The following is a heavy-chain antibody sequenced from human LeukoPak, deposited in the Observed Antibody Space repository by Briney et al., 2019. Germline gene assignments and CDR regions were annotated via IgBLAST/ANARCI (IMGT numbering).Heavy chain of an antibody. J-gene: IGHJ4*02. D-gene: IGHD2-2*01. V-gene: IGHV4-30-4*01. CDR2: IFYGGNI. CDR3: ATSSRYQLPYYFEH. Sequence: SQTLSLTCSVSGGSISSGDYYWSWIRQPPGKGLEWIGYIFYGGNIYHNASLKSRLTISVDMSKNQLSLKLTSVTAADTAVYYCATSSRYQLPYYFEHWGQGTLVTVSS. CDR1: GGSISSGDYY.